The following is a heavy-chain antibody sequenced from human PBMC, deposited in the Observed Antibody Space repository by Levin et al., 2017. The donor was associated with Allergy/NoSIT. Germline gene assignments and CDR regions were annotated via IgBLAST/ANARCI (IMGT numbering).Heavy chain of an antibody. J-gene: IGHJ4*02. CDR1: FFSLIPSGVG. V-gene: IGHV2-5*02. CDR2: IYWDDDK. Sequence: FGFPLVNLSHPLPLPFPFSFFSLIPSGVGVGWIRQPPGKALEWLALIYWDDDKRYIPSLPSRLTITNDTSNTQVVLTMTNMDPVDTATYYCAHNLNGFTMFGVFDYWGQGTLVTVSS. D-gene: IGHD3-3*01. CDR3: AHNLNGFTMFGVFDY.